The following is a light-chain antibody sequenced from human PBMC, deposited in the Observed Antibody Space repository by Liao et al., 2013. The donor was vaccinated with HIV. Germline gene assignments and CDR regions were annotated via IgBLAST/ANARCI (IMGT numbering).Light chain of an antibody. Sequence: SYDLTQPPSVSVSPGQAATITCSGENLGDGYASWYQQRPGQSPVLIIYQDNKRPSGIPERFSGSNSGNTATLTISGTQAVDEADYYCQAWDSSVLFGGGTKLTVL. CDR1: NLGDGY. CDR2: QDN. V-gene: IGLV3-1*01. J-gene: IGLJ2*01. CDR3: QAWDSSVL.